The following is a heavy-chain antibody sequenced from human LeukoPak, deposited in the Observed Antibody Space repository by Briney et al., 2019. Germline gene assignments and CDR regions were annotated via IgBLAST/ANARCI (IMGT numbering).Heavy chain of an antibody. J-gene: IGHJ6*03. CDR3: ARSPYYDFWSGYGGYYYMDV. CDR2: IYYSGST. CDR1: GFTLSSYA. D-gene: IGHD3-3*01. V-gene: IGHV4-59*01. Sequence: GSLRLSCAASGFTLSSYAMSWVRQAPGKGLEWIGYIYYSGSTNYNPSLKSRVTISVDTSKNQFSLKLSSVTAADTAVYYCARSPYYDFWSGYGGYYYMDVWGKGTTVTVSS.